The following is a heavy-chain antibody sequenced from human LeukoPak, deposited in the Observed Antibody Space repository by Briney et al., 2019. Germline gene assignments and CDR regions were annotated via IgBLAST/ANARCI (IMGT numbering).Heavy chain of an antibody. CDR2: ISSSSSYI. Sequence: PGGSLRLSCAASGFTFSSYSMNWVRQAPGKGLEWVSSISSSSSYIYHADSVKGRFTISRDNAKNSLYLQMNSLRAEDTAVYYCARALEAAAGTYNDAFDIWGQGTMVTVSS. J-gene: IGHJ3*02. D-gene: IGHD6-13*01. CDR1: GFTFSSYS. V-gene: IGHV3-21*01. CDR3: ARALEAAAGTYNDAFDI.